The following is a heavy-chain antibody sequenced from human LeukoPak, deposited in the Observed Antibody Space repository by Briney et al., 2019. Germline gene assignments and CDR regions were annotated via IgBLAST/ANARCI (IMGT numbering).Heavy chain of an antibody. D-gene: IGHD3-10*01. J-gene: IGHJ4*02. Sequence: ASVKVSCKASGGTFSSYAISWVRQAPGQGLEWMGGIIPIFGTANYAQKFQGRVTITADESTSTAYMELSSLRSEDTAVYYWARDGEGYFDYWGQGTLVTVSS. CDR3: ARDGEGYFDY. CDR1: GGTFSSYA. CDR2: IIPIFGTA. V-gene: IGHV1-69*01.